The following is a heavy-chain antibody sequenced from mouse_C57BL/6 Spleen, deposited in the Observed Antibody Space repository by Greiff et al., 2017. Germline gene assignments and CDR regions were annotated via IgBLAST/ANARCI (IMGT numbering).Heavy chain of an antibody. CDR2: INPNNGGT. Sequence: VQLQQSGPELVKPGASVKIPCKASGYTFTDYNMDWVKQSHGKSLEWIGDINPNNGGTIYNQKFKGKATLTVDKSSSTAYMELRSLTSEDTAVYYCARSDYYGSSTSYYFDYWGQGTTLTVSS. CDR1: GYTFTDYN. J-gene: IGHJ2*01. CDR3: ARSDYYGSSTSYYFDY. D-gene: IGHD1-1*01. V-gene: IGHV1-18*01.